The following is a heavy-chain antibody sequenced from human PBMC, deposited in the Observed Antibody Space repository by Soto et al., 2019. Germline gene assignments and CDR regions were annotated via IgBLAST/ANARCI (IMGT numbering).Heavy chain of an antibody. V-gene: IGHV4-59*11. D-gene: IGHD6-19*01. J-gene: IGHJ4*02. CDR3: ARVGSSGWSPDY. CDR1: GGSISGHY. Sequence: SETLSLTCTVSGGSISGHYWIWIRQPPGEGMEWIGYIFYSGSTTYNNNPSLKSRVTISVDTSKNQFSLRLSSVTAADTAVYYCARVGSSGWSPDYWGQGTLVTVSS. CDR2: IFYSGSTTY.